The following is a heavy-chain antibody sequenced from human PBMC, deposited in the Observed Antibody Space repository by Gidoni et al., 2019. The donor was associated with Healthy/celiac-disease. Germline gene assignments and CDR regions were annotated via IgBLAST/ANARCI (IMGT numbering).Heavy chain of an antibody. V-gene: IGHV3-23*01. Sequence: EVQLLESGGGLVQPGGSLRLSCAASGFTFSSYAMSGVRQAPGKGLEWVSAISGSGGSTYYADSVKGRFTISRDNSKNTLYLQMNSLRAEDTAVYYCAKSGSCSSTSCYIGTFDYWGQGTLVTVSS. J-gene: IGHJ4*02. D-gene: IGHD2-2*02. CDR1: GFTFSSYA. CDR3: AKSGSCSSTSCYIGTFDY. CDR2: ISGSGGST.